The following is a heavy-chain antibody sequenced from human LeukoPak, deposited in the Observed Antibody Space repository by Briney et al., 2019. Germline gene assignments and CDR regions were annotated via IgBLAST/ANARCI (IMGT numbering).Heavy chain of an antibody. J-gene: IGHJ2*01. CDR3: ARGTDYGDWYFDL. D-gene: IGHD4-17*01. V-gene: IGHV5-51*01. CDR1: GYSFTSYW. CDR2: IYPGDSDT. Sequence: GESLKISCKGSGYSFTSYWIGWVRQMPGKGLEWMGIIYPGDSDTRYSPSFQGQVTISADKSISTAYLQWNSLKTSDTAMYYCARGTDYGDWYFDLWGRGTLVTVSS.